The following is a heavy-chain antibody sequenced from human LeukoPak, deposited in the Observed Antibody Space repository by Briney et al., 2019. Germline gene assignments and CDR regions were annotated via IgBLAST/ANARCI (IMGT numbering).Heavy chain of an antibody. V-gene: IGHV3-30*03. CDR1: GFTFSSYG. Sequence: GGSLRLSCAASGFTFSSYGMHWVRQAPGKGLEWVAVISYDGSNKYYADSVKGRFTISRDNSKNTLYLQMNSLRAEDTAVYYCARERYYYDSSGIDYWGQGTLVTVSS. J-gene: IGHJ4*02. CDR2: ISYDGSNK. D-gene: IGHD3-22*01. CDR3: ARERYYYDSSGIDY.